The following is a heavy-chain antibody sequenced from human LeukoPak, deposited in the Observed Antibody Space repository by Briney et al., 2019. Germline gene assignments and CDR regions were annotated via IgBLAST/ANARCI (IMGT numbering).Heavy chain of an antibody. CDR2: IRVKAHNYAT. CDR1: GFTFSSYG. CDR3: AALRPFDY. J-gene: IGHJ4*02. Sequence: GGSLRLSCAASGFTFSSYGMHWVRQASGKGLEWIGRIRVKAHNYATVYAASMKGRFTISRDDSKNTAYLQMTSLKPEDTAVYYCAALRPFDYWGQGTLVTVSS. V-gene: IGHV3-73*01. D-gene: IGHD3-16*01.